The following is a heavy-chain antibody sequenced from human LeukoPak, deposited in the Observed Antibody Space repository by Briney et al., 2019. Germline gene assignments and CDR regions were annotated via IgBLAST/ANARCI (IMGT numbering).Heavy chain of an antibody. CDR2: ISAYNGNT. D-gene: IGHD6-13*01. V-gene: IGHV1-18*04. J-gene: IGHJ3*01. CDR3: ARDEGAPIAAANV. CDR1: VYTFTAYY. Sequence: ASVKVSCTASVYTFTAYYIHWVRQAPGQGLEWMGWISAYNGNTNYGKKLQGRVTMTTDTSTSTAYMELRSLRPDDTAVYYCARDEGAPIAAANVWGRGTMVTVSS.